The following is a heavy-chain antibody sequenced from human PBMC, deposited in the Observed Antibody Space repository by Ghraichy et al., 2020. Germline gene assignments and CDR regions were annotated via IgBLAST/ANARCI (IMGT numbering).Heavy chain of an antibody. J-gene: IGHJ6*02. Sequence: SETLSLTCTVSGGSVSSGSYYWSWIRQPPGKGLEWIGYIYYSGSTNYNPSLKSRVTISVDTSKNQFSLKLSSVNAADTAVYYCARGVYSYGGMDAWGQGNTVTVSS. CDR3: ARGVYSYGGMDA. CDR2: IYYSGST. CDR1: GGSVSSGSYY. V-gene: IGHV4-61*01. D-gene: IGHD5-18*01.